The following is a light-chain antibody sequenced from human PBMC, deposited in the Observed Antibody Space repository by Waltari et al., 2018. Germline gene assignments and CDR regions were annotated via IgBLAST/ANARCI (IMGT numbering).Light chain of an antibody. CDR3: QNHERLPAM. Sequence: EIVLTQSPGTLSLSPGERATLSCRASQNVGTYLAWYQQKPGQAPRLLIYHASIRATGIPDRFSGSGSGTDFSLTISRLEPEDFAVYYCQNHERLPAMFGQGTNVEIK. V-gene: IGKV3-20*01. CDR2: HAS. CDR1: QNVGTY. J-gene: IGKJ1*01.